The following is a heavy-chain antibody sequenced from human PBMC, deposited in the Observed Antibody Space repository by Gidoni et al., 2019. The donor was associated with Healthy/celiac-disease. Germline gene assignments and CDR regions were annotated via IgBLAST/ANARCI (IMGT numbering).Heavy chain of an antibody. Sequence: QLQLQESGPGLVKPSETLSLTCPVSGGSISSSSYYWGWIRQPPGKGLEWIGSIYYSGSTYYNPSLKSRVTISVDTSKNQFSRKLSSVTAADTAVYYCAREYYYDRFDPWGQGTLVTVSS. V-gene: IGHV4-39*07. J-gene: IGHJ5*02. D-gene: IGHD3-22*01. CDR1: GGSISSSSYY. CDR2: IYYSGST. CDR3: AREYYYDRFDP.